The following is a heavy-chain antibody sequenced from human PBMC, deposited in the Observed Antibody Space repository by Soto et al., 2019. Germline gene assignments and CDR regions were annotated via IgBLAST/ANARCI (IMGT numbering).Heavy chain of an antibody. CDR2: ISAYNGNT. CDR3: AIDWDIVVVPAAGPRGY. Sequence: GASVKVFCKASGYTFTSYGISWVRQAPGRGLEGMGWISAYNGNTNYAQKLQGRVTMTTETSTRTAYMELRSLRSDDTAVYYCAIDWDIVVVPAAGPRGYWGQGTLVTVSS. J-gene: IGHJ4*02. V-gene: IGHV1-18*04. D-gene: IGHD2-2*01. CDR1: GYTFTSYG.